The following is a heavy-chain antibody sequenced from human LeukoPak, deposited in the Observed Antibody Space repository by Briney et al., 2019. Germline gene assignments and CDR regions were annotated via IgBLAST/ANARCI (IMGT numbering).Heavy chain of an antibody. CDR1: GYTFTGYY. J-gene: IGHJ4*02. CDR2: INPNSGGT. D-gene: IGHD3-10*01. CDR3: ARFRYYGSGSYSELYYFDY. V-gene: IGHV1-2*02. Sequence: ASVTVSCKASGYTFTGYYMHWVRQAPAQGLEWMGWINPNSGGTNYAQKFQGRVTMTRDTSISTAYMELSRLRSDDTAVYYCARFRYYGSGSYSELYYFDYWGQGTLVTVSS.